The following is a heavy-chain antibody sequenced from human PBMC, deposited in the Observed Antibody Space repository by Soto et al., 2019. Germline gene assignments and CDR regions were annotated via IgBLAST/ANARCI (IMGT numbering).Heavy chain of an antibody. Sequence: GSVKGRFTISRDNAQNALFLQMNSLTDEDTAVYYCARDWTYCSGGSCYYGMDVWGQGTTVTVSS. J-gene: IGHJ6*02. CDR3: ARDWTYCSGGSCYYGMDV. V-gene: IGHV3-48*02. D-gene: IGHD2-15*01.